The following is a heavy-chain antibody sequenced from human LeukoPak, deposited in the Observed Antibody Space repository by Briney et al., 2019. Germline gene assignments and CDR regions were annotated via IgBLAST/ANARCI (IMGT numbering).Heavy chain of an antibody. CDR2: ISSSGSTI. V-gene: IGHV3-11*04. J-gene: IGHJ4*02. CDR3: ASGFAVPAATMPY. CDR1: GFTFSDYY. D-gene: IGHD2-2*01. Sequence: GGSLRLSCAASGFTFSDYYMSWIRQAPGKGLEWVSYISSSGSTIYYADSVKGRFTISRDNAKNSLYLQMNSLRAEDTAVYYCASGFAVPAATMPYWGQGTLVTVSS.